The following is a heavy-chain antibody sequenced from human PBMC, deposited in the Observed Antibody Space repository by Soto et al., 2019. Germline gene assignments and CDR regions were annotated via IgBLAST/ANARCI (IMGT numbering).Heavy chain of an antibody. D-gene: IGHD4-17*01. CDR2: IHSTRSP. V-gene: IGHV4-4*07. CDR1: GDSVSKYY. Sequence: SETLSLTCTVSGDSVSKYYWNWIRQPAGKGLEWIGRIHSTRSPNYNPSLKSRVTRSVDTSKNQVSLKLNLTSVTAADTAAYYCARSPAYGDYANLDRWGPGTLVTVSS. J-gene: IGHJ5*02. CDR3: ARSPAYGDYANLDR.